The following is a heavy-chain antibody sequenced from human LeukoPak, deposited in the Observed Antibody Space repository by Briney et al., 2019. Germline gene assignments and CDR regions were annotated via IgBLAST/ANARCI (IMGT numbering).Heavy chain of an antibody. D-gene: IGHD2-2*01. CDR1: GGSISSSSYY. Sequence: SETLSLTCTVSGGSISSSSYYWGWIRQPPGKGLEWIGYIYYSGSTYYNPSLKSRVTISVDTSKNQFSLKLSSVTAADTAVYYCARVVPVALMLWGRYNWFDPWGQGTLVTVSS. J-gene: IGHJ5*02. CDR3: ARVVPVALMLWGRYNWFDP. CDR2: IYYSGST. V-gene: IGHV4-31*03.